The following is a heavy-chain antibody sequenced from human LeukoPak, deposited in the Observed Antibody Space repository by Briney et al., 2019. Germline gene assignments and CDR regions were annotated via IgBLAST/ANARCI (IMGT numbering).Heavy chain of an antibody. Sequence: GGSLRLSCAASGFNFNVYSMNWVRQAPGKELEWISYITSDSNTIYYADSVRGRFTISRDNAKKSVYLELSNLRVDDTAMYYCARSTEWFADYWGQGTLVTVSS. D-gene: IGHD3-3*01. CDR2: ITSDSNTI. V-gene: IGHV3-48*01. J-gene: IGHJ4*02. CDR1: GFNFNVYS. CDR3: ARSTEWFADY.